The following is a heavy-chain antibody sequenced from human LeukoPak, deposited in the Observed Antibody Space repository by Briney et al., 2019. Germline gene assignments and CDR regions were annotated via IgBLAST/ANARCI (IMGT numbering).Heavy chain of an antibody. CDR1: GYSFTSYW. CDR2: IYPGDSDT. CDR3: ASRKKGMATAGFDY. V-gene: IGHV5-51*03. J-gene: IGHJ4*02. D-gene: IGHD5-24*01. Sequence: GESLKISCKGSGYSFTSYWIGWVRQMPGKGLEQMRIIYPGDSDTRYSPSFQGQVTISAEKSISTAYLQWSSLKASDTALYYCASRKKGMATAGFDYWGQGTLVTVSS.